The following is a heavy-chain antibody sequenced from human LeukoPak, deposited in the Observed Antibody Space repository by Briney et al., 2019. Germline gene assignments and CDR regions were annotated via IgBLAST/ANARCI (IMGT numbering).Heavy chain of an antibody. V-gene: IGHV4-59*03. CDR2: ISYSGET. J-gene: IGHJ2*01. Sequence: SETLSLTCTVSGGSFSSDYWSWIRQSPGKGLEWIGYISYSGETKYSPSLKSRVTMSGDRSKNTFSLRMTSVTAADMAVYFCAKSHPAVTSTDWYFDLWGRGTLVTISS. CDR3: AKSHPAVTSTDWYFDL. D-gene: IGHD4-17*01. CDR1: GGSFSSDY.